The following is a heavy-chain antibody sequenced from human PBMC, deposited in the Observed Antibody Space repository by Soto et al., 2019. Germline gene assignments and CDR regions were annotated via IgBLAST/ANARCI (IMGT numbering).Heavy chain of an antibody. CDR3: ARAQIVPAATWFDY. V-gene: IGHV1-18*04. CDR2: FSLYLGNT. Sequence: GASVKVSCKASGYAFASYGISWVRKAPGQGLQYMGWFSLYLGNTNYEQKFQARVTMPTDTSTGTVYLKLASRGFEDTALYYCARAQIVPAATWFDYWGQGTLVTVSS. D-gene: IGHD2-2*01. J-gene: IGHJ5*01. CDR1: GYAFASYG.